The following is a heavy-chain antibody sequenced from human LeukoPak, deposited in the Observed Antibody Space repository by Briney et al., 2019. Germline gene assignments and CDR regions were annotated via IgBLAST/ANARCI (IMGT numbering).Heavy chain of an antibody. CDR3: AMTDRYAGRPFDY. CDR1: GYSLIEVA. V-gene: IGHV1-24*01. J-gene: IGHJ4*02. CDR2: FDPEDGEDGET. Sequence: GASVKVSCKVSGYSLIEVAMHWVRQAPGKGLEWVGSFDPEDGEDGETHYAQKFQGRVTMTEDASTDTAYMELTSLSSEDTALYYCAMTDRYAGRPFDYWGQATLVTVST. D-gene: IGHD3-9*01.